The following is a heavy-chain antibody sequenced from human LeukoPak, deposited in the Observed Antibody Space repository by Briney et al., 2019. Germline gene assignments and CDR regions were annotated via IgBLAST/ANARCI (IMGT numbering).Heavy chain of an antibody. CDR3: AKASGYDFWSGYYLYYFDY. CDR2: ISGSGGST. J-gene: IGHJ4*02. CDR1: GFDFSDHY. V-gene: IGHV3-23*01. D-gene: IGHD3-3*01. Sequence: GGSLRLSCAASGFDFSDHYMSWVRQAPGKGLEWVSAISGSGGSTYYTDSVKGRFTISRDNSKNTLYLQMNSLRAEDTAVYYCAKASGYDFWSGYYLYYFDYWGQGTLVTVSS.